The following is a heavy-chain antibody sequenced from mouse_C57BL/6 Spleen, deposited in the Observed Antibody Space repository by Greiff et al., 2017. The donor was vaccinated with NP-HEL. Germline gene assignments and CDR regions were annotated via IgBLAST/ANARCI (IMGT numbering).Heavy chain of an antibody. CDR1: GFSLTSYG. CDR2: IWSGGST. D-gene: IGHD1-1*01. CDR3: ARPPLYYGSSYDLAWFAY. Sequence: QVQLQQSGPGLVQPSQSLSITCTVSGFSLTSYGVHWVRQSPGKGLEWLGVIWSGGSTDYNAAFISRLSISKDNSKSQVFFKMNSLQADDTAIYYCARPPLYYGSSYDLAWFAYWGQGTLVTVSA. V-gene: IGHV2-2*01. J-gene: IGHJ3*01.